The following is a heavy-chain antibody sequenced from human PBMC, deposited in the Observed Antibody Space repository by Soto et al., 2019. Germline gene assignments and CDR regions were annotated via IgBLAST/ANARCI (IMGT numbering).Heavy chain of an antibody. CDR3: ARDSAGFSLFDY. J-gene: IGHJ4*02. CDR1: GYPFTSYG. Sequence: RGSVKVCCKASGYPFTSYGVSWVRQAPGQGLEWMGWISAYNGNTNYAQKLQGRVTMTTDTSTSTAYMELRSLRSDDTAVYYCARDSAGFSLFDYWGQGTMVTVSS. V-gene: IGHV1-18*04. CDR2: ISAYNGNT. D-gene: IGHD3-9*01.